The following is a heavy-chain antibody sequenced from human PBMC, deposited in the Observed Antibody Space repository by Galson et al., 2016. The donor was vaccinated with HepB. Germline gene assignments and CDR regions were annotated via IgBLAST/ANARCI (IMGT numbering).Heavy chain of an antibody. CDR2: ISYSGTT. Sequence: SETLSLTCFVSGFSVRGSNYHWGWIRQSPGKGLEWVGSISYSGTTYYTPSLKSRVTVSVDTSRDHFSLMLESVTAADTAVYYCARQHPTGDAPDLWGQGTLVTVSS. CDR3: ARQHPTGDAPDL. V-gene: IGHV4-39*01. CDR1: GFSVRGSNYH. J-gene: IGHJ5*02. D-gene: IGHD4-17*01.